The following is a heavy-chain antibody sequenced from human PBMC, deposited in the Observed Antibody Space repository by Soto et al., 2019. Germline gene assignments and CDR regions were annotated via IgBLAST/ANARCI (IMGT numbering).Heavy chain of an antibody. Sequence: PSETLSLTCTVSGVSISSYFWGWIRQSPGKGLEWIGYIHYSGTANYNRSLKSRVTLSVDTSKNQFSLNLISVTAADTAVYFCARRVVTASFYDYWGQGALVTVSS. CDR1: GVSISSYF. D-gene: IGHD2-21*02. V-gene: IGHV4-59*08. CDR2: IHYSGTA. J-gene: IGHJ4*02. CDR3: ARRVVTASFYDY.